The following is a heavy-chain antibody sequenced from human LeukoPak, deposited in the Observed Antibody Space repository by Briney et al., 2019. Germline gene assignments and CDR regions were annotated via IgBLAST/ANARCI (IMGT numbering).Heavy chain of an antibody. Sequence: GGSLRLSCAASGFTLSSYGMHWVRQAPGKGLEWVAFIGDDGSNKYYADSVKGRFTISRDNSKNTLYLQMNSLRAEDTAVYYCAKDGRGVRAMAATYYYYYGTDVWGQGTTVTVSS. D-gene: IGHD5-18*01. V-gene: IGHV3-30*02. J-gene: IGHJ6*02. CDR1: GFTLSSYG. CDR2: IGDDGSNK. CDR3: AKDGRGVRAMAATYYYYYGTDV.